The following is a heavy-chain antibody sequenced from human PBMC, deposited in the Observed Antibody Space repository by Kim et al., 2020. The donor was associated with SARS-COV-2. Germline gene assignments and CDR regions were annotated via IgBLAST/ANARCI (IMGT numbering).Heavy chain of an antibody. D-gene: IGHD3-10*01. CDR3: FRGGVDF. J-gene: IGHJ4*02. CDR2: DVTST. V-gene: IGHV3-74*01. Sequence: DVTSTYYPDSVKGRFAISRDNSKNTLYLQVNSLRTEDTAVYYCFRGGVDFWGQGTLVTVSS.